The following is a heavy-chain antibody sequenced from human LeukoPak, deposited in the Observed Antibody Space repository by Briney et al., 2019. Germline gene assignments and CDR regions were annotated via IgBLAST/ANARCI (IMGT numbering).Heavy chain of an antibody. J-gene: IGHJ4*02. CDR3: AREGTLILWNEEIPYYFDY. V-gene: IGHV1-18*01. Sequence: ASVKVSCKASGYTFTSYGISWVRQAPGQGLEWMGWISAYNGNTNYAQKLQGRVTMTTDTSTSTAYMELRSLRSDDTVVYYCAREGTLILWNEEIPYYFDYWGQGTLVTVSS. D-gene: IGHD1-1*01. CDR1: GYTFTSYG. CDR2: ISAYNGNT.